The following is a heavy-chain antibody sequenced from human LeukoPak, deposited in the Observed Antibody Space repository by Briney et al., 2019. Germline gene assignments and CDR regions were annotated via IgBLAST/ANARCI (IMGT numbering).Heavy chain of an antibody. V-gene: IGHV1-8*02. J-gene: IGHJ4*02. Sequence: GASVKVSCRASGYTFTSYYMHWVRQATGQGLEWMGWMNPNSGNTGYAQKFQGRVTMTRNTSISTAYMELSSLRSEDTAVYYCARGQYGSGSYPDYWGQGTLVTVSS. CDR3: ARGQYGSGSYPDY. CDR2: MNPNSGNT. D-gene: IGHD3-10*01. CDR1: GYTFTSYY.